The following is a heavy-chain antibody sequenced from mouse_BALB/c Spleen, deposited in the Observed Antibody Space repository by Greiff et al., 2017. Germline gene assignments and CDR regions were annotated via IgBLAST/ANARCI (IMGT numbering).Heavy chain of an antibody. CDR1: GYTFSSYW. V-gene: IGHV1-9*01. CDR2: ILPGSGST. J-gene: IGHJ3*01. Sequence: VKLVESGAELMKPGASVKISCKATGYTFSSYWIEWVKQRPGHGLEWIGEILPGSGSTNYNEKFKGKATFTADTSSNTAYMQLSSLTSEDSAVYYCARSDDYDGFAYWGQGTLVTVSA. D-gene: IGHD2-4*01. CDR3: ARSDDYDGFAY.